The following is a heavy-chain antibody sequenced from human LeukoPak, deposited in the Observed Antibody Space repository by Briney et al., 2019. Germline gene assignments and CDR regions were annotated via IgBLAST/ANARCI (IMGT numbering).Heavy chain of an antibody. CDR3: ASRPADTTWYGVFDY. CDR1: GGSINSHY. J-gene: IGHJ4*02. Sequence: MSSETLSLTCSVSGGSINSHYWSWIRQPPGKRLEWIGCIFNTGNTNYNPSLASRVTMSVDTSRAQFFLRLSPVTAADTAIYYCASRPADTTWYGVFDYWSQGTLVTVSS. V-gene: IGHV4-59*11. D-gene: IGHD3-10*01. CDR2: IFNTGNT.